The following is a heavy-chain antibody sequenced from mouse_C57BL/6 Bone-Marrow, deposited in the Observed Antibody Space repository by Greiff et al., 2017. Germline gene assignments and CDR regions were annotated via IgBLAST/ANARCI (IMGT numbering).Heavy chain of an antibody. Sequence: VQLQQPGAELVKPGASVKLSCKASGYTFTSYWMQWVKQRPGQGLEWIGEIDPSDSYTNYNQKFKGKATLTVDTSSSTAYMQLSSLTSEDSAVYYCARSGFYFDYWGKGTTLTVSS. CDR2: IDPSDSYT. V-gene: IGHV1-50*01. CDR1: GYTFTSYW. CDR3: ARSGFYFDY. D-gene: IGHD3-1*01. J-gene: IGHJ2*01.